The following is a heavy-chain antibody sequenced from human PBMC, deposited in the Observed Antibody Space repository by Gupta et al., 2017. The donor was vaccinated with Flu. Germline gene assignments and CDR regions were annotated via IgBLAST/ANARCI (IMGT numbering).Heavy chain of an antibody. Sequence: SSSGRHWGWIRRSPGKGLEYIGNVYYSGSTYYTPYLKSRVTISVDTSKNRFSLRLNSVTAADTAVYYCGRRGVVGAGYFDSWGQGTLVTVSS. CDR1: SSSGRH. V-gene: IGHV4-39*01. J-gene: IGHJ4*02. CDR2: VYYSGST. CDR3: GRRGVVGAGYFDS. D-gene: IGHD2-15*01.